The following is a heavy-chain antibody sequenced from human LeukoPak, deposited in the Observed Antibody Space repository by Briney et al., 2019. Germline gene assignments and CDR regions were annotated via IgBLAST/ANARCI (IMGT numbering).Heavy chain of an antibody. D-gene: IGHD3-3*01. V-gene: IGHV3-20*04. CDR2: INWNGGST. Sequence: PGGSLRLSCAASGFTFDDYAMNWVRQAPGKGLEWVTGINWNGGSTYYRDSVKGRFTISRDNAKNSLYLQMNSLRAEDTALYSCARVKGSGYRNSIDYWGKGTLVTVSS. CDR1: GFTFDDYA. CDR3: ARVKGSGYRNSIDY. J-gene: IGHJ4*02.